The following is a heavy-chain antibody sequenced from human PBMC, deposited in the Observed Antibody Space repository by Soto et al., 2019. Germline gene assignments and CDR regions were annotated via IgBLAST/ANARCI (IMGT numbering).Heavy chain of an antibody. V-gene: IGHV1-18*01. CDR1: GYTFFTYD. CDR2: ISTYSGDT. J-gene: IGHJ5*02. Sequence: ASVRVSCKASGYTFFTYDISWVRQAPGQGLEWMGWISTYSGDTKYAQKFQGRVTMTTDTSTTTAYLELRSLRSDDTAVYYCARHHGPTTSENWFDPWGQGTLVTVSS. D-gene: IGHD1-1*01. CDR3: ARHHGPTTSENWFDP.